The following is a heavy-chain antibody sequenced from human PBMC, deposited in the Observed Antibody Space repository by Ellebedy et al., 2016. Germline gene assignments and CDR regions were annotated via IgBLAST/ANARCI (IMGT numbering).Heavy chain of an antibody. D-gene: IGHD2-15*01. V-gene: IGHV3-23*01. J-gene: IGHJ4*02. Sequence: GESLKISCAVSGFPFSKFLMNWVRQAPGKGLEWVSTISVRGDTAFSADSVRGRFTISRDNSEYMLYLQMNSLRGEDTAVYYCRVGHYSNVWGQGTRVTVSS. CDR1: GFPFSKFL. CDR3: RVGHYSNV. CDR2: ISVRGDTA.